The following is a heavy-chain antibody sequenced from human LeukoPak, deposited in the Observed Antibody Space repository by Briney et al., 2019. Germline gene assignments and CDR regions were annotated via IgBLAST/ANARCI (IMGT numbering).Heavy chain of an antibody. V-gene: IGHV3-21*01. CDR1: GFTFSSYS. CDR3: ARGAILTGYYTYYYYGMDV. D-gene: IGHD3-9*01. J-gene: IGHJ6*04. CDR2: ISSSSSYI. Sequence: GGSLRLSCAASGFTFSSYSMNWVRQAPGKGLEWVSSISSSSSYIYYADSVKGRFTISRDNAKNSLYLQMNSLRAEDTAVYYCARGAILTGYYTYYYYGMDVWGKGTTVTVSS.